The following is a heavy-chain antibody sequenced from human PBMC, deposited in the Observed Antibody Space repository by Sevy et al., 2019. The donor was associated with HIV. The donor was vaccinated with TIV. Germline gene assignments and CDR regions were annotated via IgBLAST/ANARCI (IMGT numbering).Heavy chain of an antibody. CDR2: ISSSSSTI. J-gene: IGHJ3*02. CDR1: GFTFSSYS. CDR3: ARDPPSYSGSHRGGSSGAFDI. D-gene: IGHD1-26*01. V-gene: IGHV3-48*02. Sequence: GGSLRLSCAASGFTFSSYSMNWVRQAPGKGLEWVSYISSSSSTIYYADSVKGRFTISRDNAKNSLYLQMNSLRDEDTAVYYCARDPPSYSGSHRGGSSGAFDIWGQGTMVTVSS.